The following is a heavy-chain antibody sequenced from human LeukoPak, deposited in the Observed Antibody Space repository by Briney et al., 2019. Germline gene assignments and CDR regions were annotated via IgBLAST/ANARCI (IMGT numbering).Heavy chain of an antibody. CDR1: GGSISSSTYY. CDR2: IYYSGST. CDR3: ARLYYDNSGRAEYFQH. Sequence: SETLSLTCTVSGGSISSSTYYWGWIRQPPGKGLEWIGSIYYSGSTYYNPSLKSRVTISVDTSKNQFSLKLSSVTAADTAVYYCARLYYDNSGRAEYFQHWGQGTLVTVSS. D-gene: IGHD3-22*01. V-gene: IGHV4-39*01. J-gene: IGHJ1*01.